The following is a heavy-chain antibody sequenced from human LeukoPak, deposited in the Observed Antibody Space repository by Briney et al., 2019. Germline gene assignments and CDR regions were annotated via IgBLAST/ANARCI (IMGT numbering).Heavy chain of an antibody. CDR3: AREESDYGDYVH. CDR2: IIPIFGTA. Sequence: ASVKVSCKASGDTFSSYAISWVRQAPGQGLEWMGGIIPIFGTANYAQKFQGRVTITADESTSTAYMELSSLRSEDTAVYYCAREESDYGDYVHWGQGTLVTVSS. CDR1: GDTFSSYA. V-gene: IGHV1-69*13. D-gene: IGHD4-17*01. J-gene: IGHJ4*02.